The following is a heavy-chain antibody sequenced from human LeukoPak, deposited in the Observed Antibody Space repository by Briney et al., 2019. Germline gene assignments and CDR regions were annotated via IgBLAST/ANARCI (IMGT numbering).Heavy chain of an antibody. CDR2: IYYSGST. CDR1: GGSISSSSYY. CDR3: ARLTATVTPSSDY. V-gene: IGHV4-39*01. Sequence: LSETLSLTCTVSGGSISSSSYYWGWIRQPPGKGLEWIGSIYYSGSTYYNPSLKSRVTISVDTSKNQFSLKLSSVTAADTAVYYCARLTATVTPSSDYWGQGTLVTVSS. J-gene: IGHJ4*02. D-gene: IGHD4-17*01.